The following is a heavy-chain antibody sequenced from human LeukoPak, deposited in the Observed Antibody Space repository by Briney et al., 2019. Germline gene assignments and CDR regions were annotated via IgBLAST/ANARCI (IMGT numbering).Heavy chain of an antibody. CDR2: INHSGST. CDR3: ARGFDYSNYEKPYYYYGMDV. CDR1: GGSFSGYY. J-gene: IGHJ6*02. Sequence: RTSETLSLTCAVYGGSFSGYYWSWIRQPPGKGLEWIGEINHSGSTNYNPSLKSRVTISVDTSKNQFSLKLSSVTAADTAAYYCARGFDYSNYEKPYYYYGMDVWGQGTTVTVSS. V-gene: IGHV4-34*01. D-gene: IGHD4-11*01.